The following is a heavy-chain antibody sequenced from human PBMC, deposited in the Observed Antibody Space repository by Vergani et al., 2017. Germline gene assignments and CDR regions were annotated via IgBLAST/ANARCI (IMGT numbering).Heavy chain of an antibody. Sequence: QVQLQESGPGLVKPSETLSLTCTVSGGSISSYYWSWIRQPPGKGLEWIGYIYYSGRTNYNPALQSRVTISVDTSKNQFSLKLSSVTAADTAVYYCARVGYGSVPDYWGQGTLVTVSS. CDR2: IYYSGRT. CDR1: GGSISSYY. J-gene: IGHJ4*02. CDR3: ARVGYGSVPDY. V-gene: IGHV4-59*01. D-gene: IGHD3-10*01.